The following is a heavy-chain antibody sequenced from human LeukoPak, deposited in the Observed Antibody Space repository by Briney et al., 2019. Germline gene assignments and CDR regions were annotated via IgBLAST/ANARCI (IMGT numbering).Heavy chain of an antibody. CDR2: IKQDGSEK. J-gene: IGHJ1*01. D-gene: IGHD3-22*01. Sequence: PGGSLRLSCAASGFTFSGYWMSWVRQAPGKGLEWVANIKQDGSEKYYVDSMKGRFTISRDNAKNSLYLQMNSLRAEDTAVYYCATYSSLNRREFQYWGQGTLLTVSS. CDR3: ATYSSLNRREFQY. V-gene: IGHV3-7*01. CDR1: GFTFSGYW.